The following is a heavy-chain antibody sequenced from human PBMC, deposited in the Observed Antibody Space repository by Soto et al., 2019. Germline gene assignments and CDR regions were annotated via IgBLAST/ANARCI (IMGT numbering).Heavy chain of an antibody. Sequence: GASVKVSCKASGYTFISYGISWVRQAPGQGLEWMGWISTYNVNTNYAQKLQGRVTMTTDTSTSTAYMELRSRRSDDTAVYYCARERSITIFGVDVGYYYGMDVWGQGTTVTVSS. CDR2: ISTYNVNT. V-gene: IGHV1-18*04. J-gene: IGHJ6*02. CDR1: GYTFISYG. CDR3: ARERSITIFGVDVGYYYGMDV. D-gene: IGHD3-3*01.